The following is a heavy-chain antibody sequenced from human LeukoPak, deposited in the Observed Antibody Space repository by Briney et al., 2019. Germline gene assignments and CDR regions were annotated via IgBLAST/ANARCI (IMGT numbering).Heavy chain of an antibody. CDR2: INPSSGGT. J-gene: IGHJ4*02. CDR1: GYTFTAYY. CDR3: ARHVWLQPFDY. Sequence: GASVKVSCKASGYTFTAYYMHWVRQAPGQGLEWMGWINPSSGGTNSAPNFQGRVTMTRDTSISTAYMELSDLRSDDTAVYYCARHVWLQPFDYWGQGTLVTVSS. D-gene: IGHD3-9*01. V-gene: IGHV1-2*02.